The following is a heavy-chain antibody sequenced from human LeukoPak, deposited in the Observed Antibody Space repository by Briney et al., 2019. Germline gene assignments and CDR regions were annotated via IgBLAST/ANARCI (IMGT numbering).Heavy chain of an antibody. V-gene: IGHV4-34*01. CDR2: INHSGST. Sequence: SGTLSLTCAVYGGSFSGYYWSWIRQPPGKGLEWIGEINHSGSTNYNPSPKSRVTISVGTSKTQFSLKLSSVTAADTAVYYCARGISSGWYEPFDYWGQGTLVTVSS. CDR1: GGSFSGYY. D-gene: IGHD6-19*01. J-gene: IGHJ4*02. CDR3: ARGISSGWYEPFDY.